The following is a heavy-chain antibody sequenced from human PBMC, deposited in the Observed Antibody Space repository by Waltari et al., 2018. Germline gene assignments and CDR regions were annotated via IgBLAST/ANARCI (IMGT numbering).Heavy chain of an antibody. V-gene: IGHV4-39*01. Sequence: QLHLQLSGPGLVKPSETLSLTCAVSGTSVTTTNYFWGWIRQPPGKGLEWIGRIYFTGSTDYNPSLKSRVTISIDTSTNQFSLNLRSVTAADTAVYYCERGIWQQLAHFDSWGQGTLVTVSS. CDR3: ERGIWQQLAHFDS. J-gene: IGHJ4*02. CDR1: GTSVTTTNYF. D-gene: IGHD6-13*01. CDR2: IYFTGST.